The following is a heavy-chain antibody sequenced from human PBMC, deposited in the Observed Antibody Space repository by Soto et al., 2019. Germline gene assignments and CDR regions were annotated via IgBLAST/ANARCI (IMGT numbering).Heavy chain of an antibody. D-gene: IGHD6-13*01. CDR3: ARDQSRWSEQVVPL. Sequence: QVQLVESGGGLVKPGGSLRLSCAASGFTFSDYYMGWIRQAPGKGLEWISYISSSGSTIYYADSVKGRFTIPRDNAKIALYLHMSSLRAEDTAVYYCARDQSRWSEQVVPLWGQGTLVTVSP. CDR1: GFTFSDYY. V-gene: IGHV3-11*01. CDR2: ISSSGSTI. J-gene: IGHJ4*02.